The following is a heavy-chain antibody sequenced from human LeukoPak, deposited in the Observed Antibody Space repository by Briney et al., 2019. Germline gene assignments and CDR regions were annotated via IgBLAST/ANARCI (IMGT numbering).Heavy chain of an antibody. D-gene: IGHD6-13*01. CDR3: ARGLGGAQQAAAGIQDV. Sequence: GASVKVSCKASGYTVTSYYMHWVRQAPGQGLEWMAILNPSGGSSNYAQKFQGRATLTRATSTGTVYMELSSLRSEDTAVYYCARGLGGAQQAAAGIQDVWGQGTTVTVSS. J-gene: IGHJ6*02. CDR1: GYTVTSYY. V-gene: IGHV1-46*01. CDR2: LNPSGGSS.